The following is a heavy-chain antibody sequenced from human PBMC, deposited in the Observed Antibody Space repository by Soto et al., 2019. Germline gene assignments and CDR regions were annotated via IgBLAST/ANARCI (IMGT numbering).Heavy chain of an antibody. J-gene: IGHJ3*02. CDR1: GGSISSSSYY. V-gene: IGHV4-39*01. CDR2: IYYSGST. CDR3: ARRRAERGVYYDFWSGPLPDAFDI. Sequence: QLQLQESGPGLVKPSETLSLTCTVSGGSISSSSYYWGWIRQPPGKGLEWIGSIYYSGSTYYNPSLKSRVTISVDTSKNQFSLKLSSVTAADTAVYYCARRRAERGVYYDFWSGPLPDAFDIWGQGTMVTVSS. D-gene: IGHD3-3*01.